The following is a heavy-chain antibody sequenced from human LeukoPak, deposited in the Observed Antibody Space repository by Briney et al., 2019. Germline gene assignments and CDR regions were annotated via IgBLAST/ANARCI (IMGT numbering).Heavy chain of an antibody. Sequence: ASVTVSCKASGGTFSSYAISWVRQAPGQGLEWMGGIIPIFGTANYAQKFQGRVTITADESTSTAYMELSSLRSEDTAVYYCASEGKWEPGYFDYWGQGTLVTVSS. CDR3: ASEGKWEPGYFDY. J-gene: IGHJ4*02. V-gene: IGHV1-69*13. CDR1: GGTFSSYA. D-gene: IGHD1-26*01. CDR2: IIPIFGTA.